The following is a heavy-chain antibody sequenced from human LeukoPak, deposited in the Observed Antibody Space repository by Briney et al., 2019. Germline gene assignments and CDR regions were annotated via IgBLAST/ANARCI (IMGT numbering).Heavy chain of an antibody. CDR3: ARDAYYDSSGPFDY. J-gene: IGHJ4*02. D-gene: IGHD3-22*01. Sequence: GGSLRLSCAASGFTFSDYYMSWIRQAPGKGLEWVSYISSSGSTIYYADSVKGRFTISRDNAKNSLYLQMNSLRAEDTAVYHCARDAYYDSSGPFDYWGQGTLVTVSS. CDR1: GFTFSDYY. V-gene: IGHV3-11*01. CDR2: ISSSGSTI.